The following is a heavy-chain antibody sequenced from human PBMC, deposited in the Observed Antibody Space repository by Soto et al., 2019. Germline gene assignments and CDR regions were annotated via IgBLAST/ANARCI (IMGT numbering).Heavy chain of an antibody. CDR2: IYSGGST. CDR1: GFTFSSYA. CDR3: ARDYYRFNSGYGFSMDV. J-gene: IGHJ6*02. D-gene: IGHD5-12*01. V-gene: IGHV3-66*01. Sequence: GGSLRLSCAASGFTFSSYAMSWVRQAPGKGLEWVSVIYSGGSTYYADSVKGRFTISRDNSKNTLYLQMNSLRAEDTAVYYCARDYYRFNSGYGFSMDVWGQGTTVTVSS.